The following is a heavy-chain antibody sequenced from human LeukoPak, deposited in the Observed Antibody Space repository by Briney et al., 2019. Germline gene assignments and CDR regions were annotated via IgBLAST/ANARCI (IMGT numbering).Heavy chain of an antibody. V-gene: IGHV3-23*01. CDR2: TVSRGTT. D-gene: IGHD6-19*01. Sequence: GGSLRLSRVASGFTFTSDAMNWVRQAPGKGLEWVSSTVSRGTTQYADSVKGRFTVSRDTSKNTLYLQMNSLRADDTAVYYCAKCSTSAYTTGWCNWIDPWGQGTLVTVSS. CDR1: GFTFTSDA. J-gene: IGHJ5*02. CDR3: AKCSTSAYTTGWCNWIDP.